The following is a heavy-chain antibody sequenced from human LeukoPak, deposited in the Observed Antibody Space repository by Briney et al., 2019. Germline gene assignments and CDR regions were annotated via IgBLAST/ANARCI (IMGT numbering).Heavy chain of an antibody. CDR2: ISAYNGNT. D-gene: IGHD6-19*01. CDR3: AREASGWYGGDF. Sequence: ASVTVSRKASGYTFTGYYMHWVRQAPGQGLEWMGWISAYNGNTNYAQKLQGRVTMTTDTSTSTAYMELRSLRSDDTAVYYCAREASGWYGGDFWGQDTVVTVSS. V-gene: IGHV1-18*04. J-gene: IGHJ4*02. CDR1: GYTFTGYY.